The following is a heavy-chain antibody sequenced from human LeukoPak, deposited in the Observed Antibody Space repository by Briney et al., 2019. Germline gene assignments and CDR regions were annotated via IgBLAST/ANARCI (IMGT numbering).Heavy chain of an antibody. CDR3: AKDGGGWLRMGPYFDY. Sequence: GGSLRLSCAASGLTFDDYAMHWVRQAPGKGLEWVSGISWNSGSIGYADSVKGRFTISRDNAKNSLYLQMNSLRAEDTALYYCAKDGGGWLRMGPYFDYWGQGTLVTVSS. CDR2: ISWNSGSI. V-gene: IGHV3-9*01. CDR1: GLTFDDYA. J-gene: IGHJ4*02. D-gene: IGHD5-12*01.